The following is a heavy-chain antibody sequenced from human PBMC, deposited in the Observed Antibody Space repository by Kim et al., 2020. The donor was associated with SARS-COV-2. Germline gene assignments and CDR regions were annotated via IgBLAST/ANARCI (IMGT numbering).Heavy chain of an antibody. CDR1: GGSFSGYY. CDR2: INHSGST. D-gene: IGHD2-15*01. Sequence: SETLSLTCAVYGGSFSGYYWSWIRQPPGKGLEWIGEINHSGSTNYNPSLKSRVTISVDTSKNQFSLKLSSVTAADTAVYYCARGTRGVSRIVVVVAAMGRSNWFDPWGQGTLVTVSS. V-gene: IGHV4-34*01. J-gene: IGHJ5*02. CDR3: ARGTRGVSRIVVVVAAMGRSNWFDP.